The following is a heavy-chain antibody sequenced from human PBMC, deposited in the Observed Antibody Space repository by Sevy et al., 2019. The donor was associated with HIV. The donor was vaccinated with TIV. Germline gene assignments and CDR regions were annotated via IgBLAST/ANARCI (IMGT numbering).Heavy chain of an antibody. CDR2: LSFGCGKI. CDR1: GFTFNIYS. D-gene: IGHD2-8*01. J-gene: IGHJ4*02. Sequence: GGFLRLSCAASGFTFNIYSMSWVRQTPGKGLEWVATLSFGCGKIKHADSVKGRFTMSRDDSKNAVYLQMNNLRVEDTAIYYCAREGCTKPHDYWGQGTLVTVSS. V-gene: IGHV3-23*01. CDR3: AREGCTKPHDY.